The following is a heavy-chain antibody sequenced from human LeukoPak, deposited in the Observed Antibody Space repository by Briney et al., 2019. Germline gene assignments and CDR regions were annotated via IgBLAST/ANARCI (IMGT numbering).Heavy chain of an antibody. CDR2: IIPIFGTA. Sequence: SVKVSCKASGGTFSSYAISWVRQAPGQGLEWMGGIIPIFGTANYAQKFQGRVTITTDKSTSTAYMELSSLRSEDTAVYYCCTSQQLVSGKWFDPWGQGTLVTVSS. CDR1: GGTFSSYA. D-gene: IGHD6-13*01. CDR3: CTSQQLVSGKWFDP. V-gene: IGHV1-69*05. J-gene: IGHJ5*02.